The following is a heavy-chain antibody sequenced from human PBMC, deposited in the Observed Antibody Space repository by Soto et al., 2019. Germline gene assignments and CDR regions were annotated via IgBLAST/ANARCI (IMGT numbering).Heavy chain of an antibody. D-gene: IGHD2-2*01. V-gene: IGHV3-48*02. CDR1: GFTFGGYS. Sequence: GGSLRLPCAAAGFTFGGYSMNWVRKTPGKGLEWVSYISSSSSTIYYADSVKGRFTIARDNAKNSLYLQMNSLRDEDTAVYYCAREGGCSSTSCSGKYYYYGMDVWGQGTTVTVSS. CDR3: AREGGCSSTSCSGKYYYYGMDV. CDR2: ISSSSSTI. J-gene: IGHJ6*02.